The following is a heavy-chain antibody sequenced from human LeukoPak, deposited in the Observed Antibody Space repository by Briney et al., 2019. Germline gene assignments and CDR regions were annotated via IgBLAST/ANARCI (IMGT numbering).Heavy chain of an antibody. Sequence: GGSLRLSCAASGFIFRSYGMHWVRQAPGKGLEWVAFIRYDGRNKYYADSVKGRFTISRDNSKNTLYLQMTSLRAEDTAVYYCAKGGRDSSRSIYFIDSWGQGTLVTVSS. D-gene: IGHD6-13*01. V-gene: IGHV3-30*02. CDR1: GFIFRSYG. CDR3: AKGGRDSSRSIYFIDS. J-gene: IGHJ4*02. CDR2: IRYDGRNK.